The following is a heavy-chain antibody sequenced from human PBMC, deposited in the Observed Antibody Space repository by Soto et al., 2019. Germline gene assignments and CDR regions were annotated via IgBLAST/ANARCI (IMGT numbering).Heavy chain of an antibody. J-gene: IGHJ3*02. CDR1: GGTFSSYA. D-gene: IGHD4-17*01. CDR3: ARDRGDYDHDAFDI. Sequence: SVKVSCKASGGTFSSYAISWVRQAPGQGLEWMGGIIPIFGTANYAQKFQGRVTITADESTSTAYMELSSLRSEDTAVYYCARDRGDYDHDAFDIWGQGTMVTVSS. CDR2: IIPIFGTA. V-gene: IGHV1-69*13.